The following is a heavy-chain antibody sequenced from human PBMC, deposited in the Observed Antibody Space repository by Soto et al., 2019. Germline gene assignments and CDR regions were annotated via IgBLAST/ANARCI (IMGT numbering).Heavy chain of an antibody. Sequence: QVQLVQSGAEVKKPGASVKVSCKTSGYTFTTYGVSWVRQAPGLGLEWMGWISGYNGNTSSAPKFQGRVSMTTDTSPSTAYMELRSLRSDDTAVYYCASDGRAYCSGDNCEHYFEYWGQGTLVTVSS. CDR1: GYTFTTYG. CDR2: ISGYNGNT. V-gene: IGHV1-18*01. CDR3: ASDGRAYCSGDNCEHYFEY. D-gene: IGHD2-15*01. J-gene: IGHJ4*02.